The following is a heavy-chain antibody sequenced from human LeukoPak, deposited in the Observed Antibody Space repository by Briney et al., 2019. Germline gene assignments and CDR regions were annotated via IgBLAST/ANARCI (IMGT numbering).Heavy chain of an antibody. D-gene: IGHD6-13*01. J-gene: IGHJ4*02. CDR3: ASATLVAGIAAAGPFDY. CDR2: IIPILGIA. Sequence: RRASVKVSCKASGGTFSSYAISWVRQAPGQGLEWMGRIIPILGIANYAQKFQGRVTITADKSTSTAYMELSSLRSEDTAVYYCASATLVAGIAAAGPFDYWGQGTLVTVSS. CDR1: GGTFSSYA. V-gene: IGHV1-69*04.